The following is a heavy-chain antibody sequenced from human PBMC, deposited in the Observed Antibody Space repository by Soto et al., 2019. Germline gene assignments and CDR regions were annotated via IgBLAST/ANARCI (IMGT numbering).Heavy chain of an antibody. CDR3: ARGRASGSYYLLDY. CDR2: INPNSGNI. V-gene: IGHV1-8*01. Sequence: ASVKISCKASGDTFTTYDINWVRQATGHGLEWMGWINPNSGNIGYAQRFQGRVTMTRDTAIRTAYMEVSSLRSDDTAVYYCARGRASGSYYLLDYWGQGTLVTVSS. CDR1: GDTFTTYD. J-gene: IGHJ4*02. D-gene: IGHD3-10*01.